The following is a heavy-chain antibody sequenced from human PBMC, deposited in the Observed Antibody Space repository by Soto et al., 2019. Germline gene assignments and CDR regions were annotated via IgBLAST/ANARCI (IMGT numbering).Heavy chain of an antibody. CDR3: AKYAGDKVVAFDY. CDR1: GGSISSGGYY. Sequence: SETLSLTCTVSGGSISSGGYYWSWIRQHPGKGLEWIGYIYYSGSTYYNPSLKSRVTISVDTSKNQFSLKLSSVTAADTAVCFCAKYAGDKVVAFDYGARGPLVPVSS. J-gene: IGHJ4*02. V-gene: IGHV4-31*03. CDR2: IYYSGST. D-gene: IGHD7-27*01.